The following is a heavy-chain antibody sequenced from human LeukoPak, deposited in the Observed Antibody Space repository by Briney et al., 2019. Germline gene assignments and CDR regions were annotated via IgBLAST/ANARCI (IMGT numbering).Heavy chain of an antibody. V-gene: IGHV4-34*01. CDR1: GGPFSGYY. Sequence: PSETLSLTCAVYGGPFSGYYWSWIRQPPGQGLEWIGEINHSGSTNYNPSLKSRVTISVDTSKNQFSLKLSSVTAADTAVYYCARVRPRSVFDYWGQGTLVTVSS. J-gene: IGHJ4*02. CDR2: INHSGST. CDR3: ARVRPRSVFDY.